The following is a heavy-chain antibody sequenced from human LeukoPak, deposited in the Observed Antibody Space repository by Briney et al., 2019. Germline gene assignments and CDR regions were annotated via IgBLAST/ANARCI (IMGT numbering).Heavy chain of an antibody. CDR2: ISYDGSNK. CDR1: GFTFSSYA. Sequence: GGSLRLSCAASGFTFSSYAMHWVRQAPGKGLEWVAVISYDGSNKYYADSVKGRFTISRDNSKNTLYLQMNSLRAEDTAVYYCARGGEDTVVVPAATSRFDYWGQGTLVTVSS. V-gene: IGHV3-30*04. CDR3: ARGGEDTVVVPAATSRFDY. D-gene: IGHD2-2*01. J-gene: IGHJ4*02.